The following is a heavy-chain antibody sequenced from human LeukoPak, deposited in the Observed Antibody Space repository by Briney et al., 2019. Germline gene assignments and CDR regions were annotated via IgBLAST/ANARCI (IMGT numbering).Heavy chain of an antibody. J-gene: IGHJ4*02. CDR3: ARVDCSGGSCCLDY. Sequence: SETLSLTCTVSGGSISSGPYYWSWIRQHPGKALEWIGYIYYSGSTYYNPSHKSRVTISVDRSKNQFSLKLSSVTAADTAVYYCARVDCSGGSCCLDYWGQGTLVTVSS. V-gene: IGHV4-31*03. D-gene: IGHD2-15*01. CDR2: IYYSGST. CDR1: GGSISSGPYY.